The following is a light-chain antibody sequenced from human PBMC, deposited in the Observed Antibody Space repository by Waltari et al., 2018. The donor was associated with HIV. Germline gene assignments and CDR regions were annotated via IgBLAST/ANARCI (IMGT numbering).Light chain of an antibody. V-gene: IGKV1-8*01. CDR2: STS. CDR3: QQYHGFSVS. Sequence: IRVTQSPSSISASAGDRVAITCRASQDISNYLAWYQQRPGKAPQVLIYSTSKLQTGVSSRFSGSGSGTDFTLTISRLQSEDSATYYCQQYHGFSVSFGGGTKVDIK. J-gene: IGKJ4*01. CDR1: QDISNY.